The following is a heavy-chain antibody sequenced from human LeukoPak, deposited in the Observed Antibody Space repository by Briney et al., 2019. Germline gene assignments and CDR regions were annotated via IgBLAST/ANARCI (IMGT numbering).Heavy chain of an antibody. CDR1: GYTITNYW. CDR3: ARGLKTTVVTPFAY. D-gene: IGHD4-23*01. V-gene: IGHV5-51*01. J-gene: IGHJ4*02. CDR2: IPRRDTDA. Sequence: SQNTSSKASGYTITNYWIGWVRQIPGKGLEWMRIIPRRDTDARYSPSFRVQVTFSADKSIRTADLRWSRLDASDTAIYYCARGLKTTVVTPFAYWGQGTLVTVSS.